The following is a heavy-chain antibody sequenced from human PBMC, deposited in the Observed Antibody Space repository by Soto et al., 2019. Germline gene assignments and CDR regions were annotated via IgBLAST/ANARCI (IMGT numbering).Heavy chain of an antibody. CDR1: VPTFNSYA. CDR3: ATTEFAYYYDSSGYQPRDFDY. D-gene: IGHD3-22*01. V-gene: IGHV3-23*01. CDR2: ISGSGGST. Sequence: VASLRLSCAASVPTFNSYAMSWVRQAPLTVQAWLSAISGSGGSTYYADAVKGRVTISRDNSKNTLYLQMNSLRAEDTAVYYCATTEFAYYYDSSGYQPRDFDYWGQGTLVTAPQ. J-gene: IGHJ4*02.